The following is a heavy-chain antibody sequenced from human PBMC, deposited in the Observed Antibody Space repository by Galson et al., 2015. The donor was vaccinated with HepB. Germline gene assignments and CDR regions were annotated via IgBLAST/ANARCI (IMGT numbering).Heavy chain of an antibody. CDR1: GFTFSNYW. CDR3: ARMRGVPH. V-gene: IGHV3-74*01. Sequence: SLRLSCAASGFTFSNYWMHWVRQVPGKGLVWVSSVNSDGSNTYYADSVKGRFTISRDNAKNTLYLQMNSLRAEDTAVYYCARMRGVPHWGQGTLVTVSS. J-gene: IGHJ4*02. CDR2: VNSDGSNT.